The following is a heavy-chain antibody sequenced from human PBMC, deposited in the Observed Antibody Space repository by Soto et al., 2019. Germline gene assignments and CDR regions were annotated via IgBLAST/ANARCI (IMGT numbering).Heavy chain of an antibody. CDR2: IIPILGIA. V-gene: IGHV1-69*02. CDR1: GGTFSSYT. D-gene: IGHD2-2*01. CDR3: ARRVACSSTSCLYFDP. Sequence: SVKVSCKASGGTFSSYTISWVRQAPGQGLEWMGRIIPILGIANYAQKFQGRVTITADKSTSTAYMELSSLRSEDTAVYYCARRVACSSTSCLYFDPWGQGTLVTVSS. J-gene: IGHJ5*02.